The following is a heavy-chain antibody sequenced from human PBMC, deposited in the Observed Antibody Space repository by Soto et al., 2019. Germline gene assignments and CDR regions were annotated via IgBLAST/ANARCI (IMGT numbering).Heavy chain of an antibody. CDR3: ARDPNWKYSYYFDY. V-gene: IGHV3-23*01. Sequence: VGSLRLSCAASGFTFSSYAMSWVRQAPGKGLEWVSAISGSGGSTYYADSVKGRFAISRDNSKNTLYLQMNSLRAEDTAVYYCARDPNWKYSYYFDYWGQGTLVTVSS. CDR1: GFTFSSYA. D-gene: IGHD1-7*01. CDR2: ISGSGGST. J-gene: IGHJ4*02.